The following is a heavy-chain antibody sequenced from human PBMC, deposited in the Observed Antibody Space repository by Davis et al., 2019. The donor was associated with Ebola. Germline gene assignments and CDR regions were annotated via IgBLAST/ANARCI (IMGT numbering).Heavy chain of an antibody. CDR2: INHGGSS. CDR3: ARGGDSSASDY. J-gene: IGHJ4*02. V-gene: IGHV4-34*01. CDR1: GGSFSGHY. D-gene: IGHD3-22*01. Sequence: MPSETLSLTCAVSGGSFSGHYWSWIRQPPGKGLEWIGEINHGGSSNYNPSLKSRVTISVDTSKNQFSLKLSSVTAADTAVYYCARGGDSSASDYWGQGTLVTVSS.